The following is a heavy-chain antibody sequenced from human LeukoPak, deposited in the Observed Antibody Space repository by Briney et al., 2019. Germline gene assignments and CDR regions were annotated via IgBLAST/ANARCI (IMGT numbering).Heavy chain of an antibody. D-gene: IGHD3-22*01. CDR3: ARDEVLPHTMIVVEGCFDI. CDR2: INPNSGGT. Sequence: GASVKVSCKASGYTFTGYYMHWVRQAPGQGLEWMGWINPNSGGTNYAQKFQGRGTMTRDTSISTAYMELSRLRSDDTAVYYCARDEVLPHTMIVVEGCFDIWGQGTMVTVSS. J-gene: IGHJ3*02. V-gene: IGHV1-2*02. CDR1: GYTFTGYY.